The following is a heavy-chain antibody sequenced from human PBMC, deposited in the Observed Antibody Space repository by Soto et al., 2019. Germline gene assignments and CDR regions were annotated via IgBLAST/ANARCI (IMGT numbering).Heavy chain of an antibody. Sequence: GGSLRLSCAASGFTFSSYAMHWVRQAPGKGLEWVAVISYDGSNKYYADSVKGRFTISRDNSKNTLYLQMNSLRAEDTAVYYCARDLSGYDDAFDIWGQGTMVTVSS. CDR1: GFTFSSYA. D-gene: IGHD5-12*01. V-gene: IGHV3-30-3*01. J-gene: IGHJ3*02. CDR2: ISYDGSNK. CDR3: ARDLSGYDDAFDI.